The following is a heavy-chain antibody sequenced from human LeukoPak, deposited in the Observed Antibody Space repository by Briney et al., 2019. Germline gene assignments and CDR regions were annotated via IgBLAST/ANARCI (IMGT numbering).Heavy chain of an antibody. CDR1: GFTVSSNY. Sequence: PGGSLRLSCSASGFTVSSNYMSWVRQAPGKGLEWVSVIYSGGSTYYADSVKGRFTISRDNSKNTLYLQMNSLRAEDTAVYYCARSATTVTTRSGWSAFDIWGQGTMVTVSS. V-gene: IGHV3-53*01. CDR2: IYSGGST. J-gene: IGHJ3*02. D-gene: IGHD4-17*01. CDR3: ARSATTVTTRSGWSAFDI.